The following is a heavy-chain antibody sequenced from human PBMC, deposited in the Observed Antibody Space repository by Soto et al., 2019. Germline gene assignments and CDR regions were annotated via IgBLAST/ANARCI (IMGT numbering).Heavy chain of an antibody. D-gene: IGHD1-7*01. J-gene: IGHJ4*02. CDR3: ARGRVGITGTTYFDY. Sequence: EVQLVESGGGLVKPGGSLRLSCAASGFTFSSYSMNWVRQAPGKGLEWVSSISSSSSYIYYADSVKGRFTISRDNAKNSLYRQMNSLRAEDTAVYYCARGRVGITGTTYFDYWGQGTLGTVSS. CDR1: GFTFSSYS. CDR2: ISSSSSYI. V-gene: IGHV3-21*01.